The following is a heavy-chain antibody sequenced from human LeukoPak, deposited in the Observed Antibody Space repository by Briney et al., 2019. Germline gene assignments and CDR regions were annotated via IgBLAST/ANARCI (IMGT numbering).Heavy chain of an antibody. CDR3: AKTATVTTDWDY. J-gene: IGHJ4*02. CDR2: LSASGGTT. Sequence: GGSLRLSCAASGFTFSNYAMNWVRQAPGKGLEWVSSLSASGGTTYYADSVKGRFTISRDNSKNTLYLQMLSLRAEDTGVYYCAKTATVTTDWDYWGQGTLVTVSS. V-gene: IGHV3-23*01. D-gene: IGHD4-17*01. CDR1: GFTFSNYA.